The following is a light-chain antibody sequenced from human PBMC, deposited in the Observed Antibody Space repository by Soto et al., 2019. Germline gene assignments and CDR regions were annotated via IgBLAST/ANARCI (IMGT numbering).Light chain of an antibody. CDR3: QQSDGMPYT. CDR2: SGS. V-gene: IGKV1-39*01. J-gene: IGKJ2*01. CDR1: QSIRMY. Sequence: DIQMTQSPSSLSASVGDRVTITCRASQSIRMYLSWYQQKPGKAPTLVISSGSNLYSGVPSRFSGTGYGTEFTLTISGLQPEDFATYYCQQSDGMPYTFGQGTKLEIK.